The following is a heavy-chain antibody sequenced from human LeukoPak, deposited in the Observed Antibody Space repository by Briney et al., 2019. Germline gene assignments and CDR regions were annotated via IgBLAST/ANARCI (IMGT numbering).Heavy chain of an antibody. D-gene: IGHD3-16*02. CDR1: GFTFSSYG. J-gene: IGHJ6*02. CDR3: AKVITRLGHYYYYGMDV. CDR2: ISYDGSNK. Sequence: GRSLRLSCAASGFTFSSYGMHWVRQAPGKGLEWVAVISYDGSNKYYADSVKGRFTISRDNSKSTLYLQMNSLRAEDTAVYYCAKVITRLGHYYYYGMDVWGQGTTVTVSS. V-gene: IGHV3-30*18.